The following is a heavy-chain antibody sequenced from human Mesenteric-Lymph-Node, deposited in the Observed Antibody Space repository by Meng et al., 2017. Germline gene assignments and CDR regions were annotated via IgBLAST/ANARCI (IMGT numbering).Heavy chain of an antibody. CDR1: GGSISSSNW. D-gene: IGHD1-26*01. CDR2: IHHSGST. J-gene: IGHJ1*01. Sequence: SETLSLTCTVSGGSISSSNWWSWVRQPPGKGLAWIGEIHHSGSTNYKPSLKRRVTISVDKSKNQFSLKLSSVTAADTAVYYLAIAGGVGVQHWGQGTLVTVSS. CDR3: AIAGGVGVQH. V-gene: IGHV4-4*02.